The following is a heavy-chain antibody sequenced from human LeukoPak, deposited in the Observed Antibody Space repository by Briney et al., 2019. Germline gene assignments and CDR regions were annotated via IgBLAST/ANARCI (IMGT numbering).Heavy chain of an antibody. CDR1: GFTVSSYA. V-gene: IGHV3-23*01. D-gene: IGHD6-13*01. CDR2: VRDRGSRT. J-gene: IGHJ4*02. Sequence: PGGSLRLSCAASGFTVSSYAMSWVRHAPGKGRDYVSAVRDRGSRTYYVDSVEGLFTISRDNSKNTLYLQMNSLRADDTAVYYCAKQDIRSSGWYDWGQGTLVTVSS. CDR3: AKQDIRSSGWYD.